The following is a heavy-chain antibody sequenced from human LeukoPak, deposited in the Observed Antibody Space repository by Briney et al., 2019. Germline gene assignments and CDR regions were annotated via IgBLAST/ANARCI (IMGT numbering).Heavy chain of an antibody. CDR3: ARISGGFAIYY. Sequence: SETLSLTCTVSGGSISSYYWSWIRQPPGKGLEWIGYIYYGGSTNYNPSLKSRVTISVDTSKNQFSLKLSSVTAADTALYYCARISGGFAIYYWGQGTLVTVSS. D-gene: IGHD3-16*01. J-gene: IGHJ4*02. CDR2: IYYGGST. CDR1: GGSISSYY. V-gene: IGHV4-59*08.